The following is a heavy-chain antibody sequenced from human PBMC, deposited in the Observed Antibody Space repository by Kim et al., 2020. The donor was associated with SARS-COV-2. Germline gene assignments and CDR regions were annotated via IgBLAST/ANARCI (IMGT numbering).Heavy chain of an antibody. V-gene: IGHV4-59*09. CDR3: ARGAGPNIDY. Sequence: STNSNQPLKSRVTRYVDTSKNQFSLKLSSVTAADTAVYYCARGAGPNIDYWGQGTLVTVSS. J-gene: IGHJ4*02. CDR2: ST.